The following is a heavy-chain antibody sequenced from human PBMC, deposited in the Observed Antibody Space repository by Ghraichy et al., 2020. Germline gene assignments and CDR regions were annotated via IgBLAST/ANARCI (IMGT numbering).Heavy chain of an antibody. Sequence: SETLSLTCTVSGASLTTYYWSWIREPPGKPLEWIGFVHYSGTTNYSPSLQSRVTISLDTSRNQFSLNLRSVTAADTAVYYCATYDRGGARYRLEYWGQGNLVTVSS. J-gene: IGHJ4*02. V-gene: IGHV4-59*08. CDR3: ATYDRGGARYRLEY. CDR2: VHYSGTT. CDR1: GASLTTYY. D-gene: IGHD3-3*01.